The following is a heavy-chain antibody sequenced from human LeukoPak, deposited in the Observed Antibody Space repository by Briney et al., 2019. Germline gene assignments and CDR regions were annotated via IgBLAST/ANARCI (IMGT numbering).Heavy chain of an antibody. J-gene: IGHJ4*02. CDR2: MNVKTGAT. V-gene: IGHV1-2*02. D-gene: IGHD1-26*01. Sequence: ASVKVSCKASGYTFTGYYMHWVRQAPGHGLEWLGWMNVKTGATSSAQRFPGRFTMTRDTSIGTASVEFSSLTSDDTAVYYCARQSGTYWGLDYWGQGTLVTVSS. CDR1: GYTFTGYY. CDR3: ARQSGTYWGLDY.